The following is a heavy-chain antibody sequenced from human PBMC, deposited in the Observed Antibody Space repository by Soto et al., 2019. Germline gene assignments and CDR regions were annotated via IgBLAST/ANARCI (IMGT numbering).Heavy chain of an antibody. CDR1: GGTFSSYA. D-gene: IGHD3-22*01. Sequence: ASVKVSCKASGGTFSSYAISWVRQAPGQGLEWVGGIIPIFGTANYAQKFQGRVTITADESTSTAYMELSSLRSEDTAVYYCASLVYYYDSSGYLDYWGQGTLVTVSS. CDR2: IIPIFGTA. V-gene: IGHV1-69*13. J-gene: IGHJ4*02. CDR3: ASLVYYYDSSGYLDY.